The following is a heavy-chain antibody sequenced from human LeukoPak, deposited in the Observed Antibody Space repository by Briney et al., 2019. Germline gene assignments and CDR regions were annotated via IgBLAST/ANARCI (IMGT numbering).Heavy chain of an antibody. D-gene: IGHD6-19*01. Sequence: ASVKVSCEASRYTFTGYYMHWVRQAPVQGLEWMGWINPNSGGTNYAQKFQGRVTMTRDTSISTAYMELSRLRSDDTAVYYCARASGAVAGTGEIDYWGQGTLVTVSS. J-gene: IGHJ4*02. V-gene: IGHV1-2*02. CDR1: RYTFTGYY. CDR2: INPNSGGT. CDR3: ARASGAVAGTGEIDY.